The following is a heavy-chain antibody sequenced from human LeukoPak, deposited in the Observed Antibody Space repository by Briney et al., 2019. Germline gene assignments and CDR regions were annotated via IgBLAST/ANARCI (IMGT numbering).Heavy chain of an antibody. CDR1: GFTFSSYA. CDR3: ARDNGAYGGNSKDLFNWFDP. Sequence: GGSLRLSCAASGFTFSSYAMSWVRQAPGKGLEWVANMKQDGSEKYYVDSVKGRFTISRDNAKNSLYLQMNSLRAEDTAVYYCARDNGAYGGNSKDLFNWFDPWGQGTLVTVSS. V-gene: IGHV3-7*01. CDR2: MKQDGSEK. J-gene: IGHJ5*02. D-gene: IGHD4-23*01.